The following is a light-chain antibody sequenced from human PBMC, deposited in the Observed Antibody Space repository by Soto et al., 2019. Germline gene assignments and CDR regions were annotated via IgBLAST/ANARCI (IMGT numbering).Light chain of an antibody. CDR1: QDISAY. CDR2: AAS. V-gene: IGKV1-12*01. Sequence: DIQMTQSPSSVSASVGDRVSISCRASQDISAYLAWYQQKPGKAPKLLIYAASSLQSGVPSRFSGGGSRTDFTLTISSLQPEDSAINYCQQANSFPRTFGQGTRLEIK. CDR3: QQANSFPRT. J-gene: IGKJ5*01.